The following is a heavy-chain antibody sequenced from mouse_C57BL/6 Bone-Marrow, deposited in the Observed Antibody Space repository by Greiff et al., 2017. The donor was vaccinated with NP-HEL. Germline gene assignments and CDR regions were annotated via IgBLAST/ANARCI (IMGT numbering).Heavy chain of an antibody. CDR1: GYTFTDYY. D-gene: IGHD2-5*01. Sequence: VQLQQSGPELVKPGASVKISCKASGYTFTDYYMNWVKQSHGKSLEWIGDINPNNGGTSYNQKFKGKATLTVDKSSSTAYMELRSLTSEDSAVYYCARDYSNLRLAMDYWGQGTSVTVSS. CDR3: ARDYSNLRLAMDY. CDR2: INPNNGGT. J-gene: IGHJ4*01. V-gene: IGHV1-26*01.